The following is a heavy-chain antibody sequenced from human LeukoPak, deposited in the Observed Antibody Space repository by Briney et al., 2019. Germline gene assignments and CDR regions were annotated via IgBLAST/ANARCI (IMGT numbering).Heavy chain of an antibody. CDR1: GFTFSSYA. D-gene: IGHD3-10*01. CDR3: AKGFSGTTNFDY. CDR2: INGPGGST. Sequence: PGGSLRLSCAASGFTFSSYAMTWIRQAPAKGLEWVSAINGPGGSTFYADSVKGRFTISRANSKNTLCLQMNSLRADDTAVYYCAKGFSGTTNFDYWGQGTLVTVSS. J-gene: IGHJ4*02. V-gene: IGHV3-23*01.